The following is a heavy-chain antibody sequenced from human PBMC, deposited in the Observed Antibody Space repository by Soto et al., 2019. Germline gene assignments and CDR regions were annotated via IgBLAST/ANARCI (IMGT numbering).Heavy chain of an antibody. D-gene: IGHD6-19*01. V-gene: IGHV1-18*01. Sequence: QVQLVQSGAEVKKPGASVKVSCKASGYTFTSYGISWVRQAPGQGLEWMGWISAYNGNTNYAQKLQGRVTMTTDKSTSTAYMELRSLRSDDTAVYYCARAWFQGVLIAVAGTNDYWGQGTLVTVSS. CDR2: ISAYNGNT. CDR3: ARAWFQGVLIAVAGTNDY. J-gene: IGHJ4*02. CDR1: GYTFTSYG.